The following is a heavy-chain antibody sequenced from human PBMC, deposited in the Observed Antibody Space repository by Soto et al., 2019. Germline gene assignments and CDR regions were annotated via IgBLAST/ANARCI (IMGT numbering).Heavy chain of an antibody. D-gene: IGHD2-2*01. CDR2: ISWNSGSI. Sequence: EVQLVESGGGLVQPGRSLRLSCAASGFTFDDYAMHWVRQAPGKGLEWVSGISWNSGSIGYADSVKGRFTISRDNAXXSLYLQMNSLRAEDTALYYCAKGKYQLPKTGWFDPWGQGTLVTVSS. CDR3: AKGKYQLPKTGWFDP. J-gene: IGHJ5*02. V-gene: IGHV3-9*01. CDR1: GFTFDDYA.